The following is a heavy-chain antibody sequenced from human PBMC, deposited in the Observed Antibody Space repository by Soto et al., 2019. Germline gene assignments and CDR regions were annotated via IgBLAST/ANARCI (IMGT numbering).Heavy chain of an antibody. CDR3: VKDTLGGMTPVFMPGPD. V-gene: IGHV3-30*18. Sequence: GGSLRLSCAASGLTFSTYGFHWVRQAPGKGLEWVAVISNDVRNIHYAESVKGRFTISRDNSKNTLYLQMNSLRPNDTAVYYCVKDTLGGMTPVFMPGPDWGQGTLVTVSS. CDR1: GLTFSTYG. D-gene: IGHD2-2*01. CDR2: ISNDVRNI. J-gene: IGHJ4*02.